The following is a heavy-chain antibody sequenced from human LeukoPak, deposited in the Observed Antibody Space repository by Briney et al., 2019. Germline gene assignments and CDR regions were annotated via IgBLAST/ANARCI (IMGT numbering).Heavy chain of an antibody. CDR3: ARLDSSGYVFDY. D-gene: IGHD3-22*01. J-gene: IGHJ4*02. CDR2: IYYSGST. V-gene: IGHV4-39*01. CDR1: GGSISSSSYY. Sequence: SETLSLTCTVSGGSISSSSYYWGWIRQPPGKGLEWIGSIYYSGSTYYNPSLKSRVTISVDTSKNQFSLKLSSVAAADTAVYYCARLDSSGYVFDYWGQGTLVTVSS.